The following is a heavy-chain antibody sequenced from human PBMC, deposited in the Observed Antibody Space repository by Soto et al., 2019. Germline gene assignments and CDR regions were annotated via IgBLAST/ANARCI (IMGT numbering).Heavy chain of an antibody. V-gene: IGHV3-23*01. CDR1: GFTFGSYP. D-gene: IGHD2-15*01. Sequence: EVLLLESGGGLVQPGGSLRLSCAASGFTFGSYPMTWVRQAPGKGLEWVSSISSGSDTIFYADSVKGRFTISRDNSRPTLYLKMNGLGGGDMAIYNCGRILSSPRGDGVDVWGQGTPVTGS. CDR3: GRILSSPRGDGVDV. CDR2: ISSGSDTI. J-gene: IGHJ6*02.